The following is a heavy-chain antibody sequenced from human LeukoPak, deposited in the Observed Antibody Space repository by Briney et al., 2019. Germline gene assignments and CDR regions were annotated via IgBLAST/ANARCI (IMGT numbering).Heavy chain of an antibody. D-gene: IGHD6-13*01. CDR3: ARGVAAAGTGFDY. Sequence: SGTLSLTCAVSGGSISNSNWWSWVRQPPGKGLEWIGEIYHSGSTNYNPSLKSRVTISVDKSKNQFSLKLSSVTAADTAVYYCARGVAAAGTGFDYWGQGTLVTVSS. CDR1: GGSISNSNW. CDR2: IYHSGST. J-gene: IGHJ4*02. V-gene: IGHV4-4*02.